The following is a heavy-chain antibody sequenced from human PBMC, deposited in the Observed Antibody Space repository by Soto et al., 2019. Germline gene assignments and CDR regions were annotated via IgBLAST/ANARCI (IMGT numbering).Heavy chain of an antibody. J-gene: IGHJ4*02. CDR3: ARLVIAAAGSRLDY. CDR2: IYYSGST. CDR1: GGSISSSSYY. D-gene: IGHD6-13*01. Sequence: SETLSLTCTVSGGSISSSSYYWGWIRQPPGKGLEWIGSIYYSGSTYYNPSLKSRVTISVDTSKNQFSLKLSSVTAADTAVYYCARLVIAAAGSRLDYWGQGTLVTVSS. V-gene: IGHV4-39*01.